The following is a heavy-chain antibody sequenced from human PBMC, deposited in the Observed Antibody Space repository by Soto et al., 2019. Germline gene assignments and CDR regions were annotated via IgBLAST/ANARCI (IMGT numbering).Heavy chain of an antibody. D-gene: IGHD6-19*01. CDR2: MNPNSGNT. CDR1: GYTFTSYD. CDR3: ARERGSGWYVDY. V-gene: IGHV1-8*01. Sequence: QVQLVQSGAEVKKPGASVKVSCKDSGYTFTSYDINWVRQATGQGLEWMGWMNPNSGNTGYAQKCQGGVTMTRNPSISAVYMELSSLRSDDTAVYYCARERGSGWYVDYWGQGTLVIVSP. J-gene: IGHJ4*02.